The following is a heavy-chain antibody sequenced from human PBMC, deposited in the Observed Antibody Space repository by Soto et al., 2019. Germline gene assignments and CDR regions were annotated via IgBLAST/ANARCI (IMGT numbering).Heavy chain of an antibody. CDR3: ARAGQYYDASGYAD. CDR1: GYSFATSG. CDR2: ISVYNGNT. J-gene: IGHJ4*02. Sequence: QVKLVQSETEVKKPGASIKVSCKASGYSFATSGMTWVRQAPGQGLEWMGWISVYNGNTNYDQKLKDRVTMTTDTSTNTAYLEVRNLRSDDTAVYYCARAGQYYDASGYADWGQGTLVTVSS. V-gene: IGHV1-18*01. D-gene: IGHD3-22*01.